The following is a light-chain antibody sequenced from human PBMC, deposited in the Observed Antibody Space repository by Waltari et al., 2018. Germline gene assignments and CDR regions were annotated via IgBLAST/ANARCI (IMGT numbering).Light chain of an antibody. CDR3: QHYNSYPLT. J-gene: IGKJ4*01. CDR1: QSVSTW. CDR2: RAS. Sequence: DIQLTQSPSTLPASVGDRVTITCRASQSVSTWLAWYQQKPGKAPKLLIDRASILESGVPSRFSGSGSGTEFTLTISSLQPEDFATYFCQHYNSYPLTFGGGTKVDI. V-gene: IGKV1-5*03.